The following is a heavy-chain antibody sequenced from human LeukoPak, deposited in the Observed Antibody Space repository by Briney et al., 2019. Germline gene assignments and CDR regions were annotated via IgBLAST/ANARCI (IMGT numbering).Heavy chain of an antibody. Sequence: SQTLSLTCAVSGGSISSGGYSWSWIRQPPGRGLEWIGYIYHSGSTYYNPSLKSRVTISVDRSKNQFSLKLSSVTAADTAVYYCARSITGTWANFDYWGQGTLVTVSS. CDR2: IYHSGST. D-gene: IGHD1-7*01. V-gene: IGHV4-30-2*01. CDR1: GGSISSGGYS. CDR3: ARSITGTWANFDY. J-gene: IGHJ4*02.